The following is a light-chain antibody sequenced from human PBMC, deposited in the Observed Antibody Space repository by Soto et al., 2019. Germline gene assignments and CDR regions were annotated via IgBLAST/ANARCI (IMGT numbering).Light chain of an antibody. CDR1: HSDVGSDNH. Sequence: QSALTQPPSVSGSPGQSVTISCTGTHSDVGSDNHVSWYQQPPGTAPKLMIYEVNNRPSGVPDRFSGSKSGNTASLTISGLQAEDEADYYCSSYTTSITYVFGTGTKVTVL. CDR3: SSYTTSITYV. J-gene: IGLJ1*01. V-gene: IGLV2-18*02. CDR2: EVN.